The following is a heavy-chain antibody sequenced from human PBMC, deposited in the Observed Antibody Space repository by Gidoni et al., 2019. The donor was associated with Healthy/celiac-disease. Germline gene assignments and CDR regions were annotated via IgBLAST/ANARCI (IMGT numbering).Heavy chain of an antibody. Sequence: LVQPSQTLSPTCAISGDSVSSNSAAWNWIRQSPSRGLEWLGRTYYRSKWYNDYAVSVKSRITINPDTSKNQFSLQLNSVTPEDTAVYYCARDRAYYYGSGSYYRGYYYYGMDVWGQGTTVTVSS. J-gene: IGHJ6*02. CDR3: ARDRAYYYGSGSYYRGYYYYGMDV. V-gene: IGHV6-1*01. D-gene: IGHD3-10*01. CDR2: TYYRSKWYN. CDR1: GDSVSSNSAA.